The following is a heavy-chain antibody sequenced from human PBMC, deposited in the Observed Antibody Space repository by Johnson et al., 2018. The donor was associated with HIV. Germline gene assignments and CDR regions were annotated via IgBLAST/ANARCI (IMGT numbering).Heavy chain of an antibody. CDR3: VLMGWNAFDI. CDR1: GFPFSSYE. CDR2: ITSRGRTI. J-gene: IGHJ3*02. Sequence: EVQLVESGGGLVQPGGSRRLSCAAAGFPFSSYEMNWVRQAPGKGLEWISYITSRGRTIYYAESVKGRFTISRDNAKNSLYLQMNSLRAEDTAVYYCVLMGWNAFDIWGLGTMVTVSS. V-gene: IGHV3-48*03. D-gene: IGHD6-19*01.